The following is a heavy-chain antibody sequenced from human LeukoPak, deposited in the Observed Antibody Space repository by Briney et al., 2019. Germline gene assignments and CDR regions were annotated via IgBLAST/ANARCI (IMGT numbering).Heavy chain of an antibody. Sequence: GGSLRLSCTASGFTFSDSGMHWVRQAPGKGLEWVSFIQNDRSNKYYADSVKGRFTISRDNSKKMLYLQMNSLRAEDTAVYYCAKDRRGYSYGALDYWGQGTLVTVSS. J-gene: IGHJ4*02. CDR1: GFTFSDSG. CDR3: AKDRRGYSYGALDY. D-gene: IGHD5-12*01. CDR2: IQNDRSNK. V-gene: IGHV3-30*02.